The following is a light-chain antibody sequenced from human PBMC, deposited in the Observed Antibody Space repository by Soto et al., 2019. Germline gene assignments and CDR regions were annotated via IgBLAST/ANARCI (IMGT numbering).Light chain of an antibody. CDR2: GNT. V-gene: IGLV1-40*01. CDR3: QSYDSSLSASYV. CDR1: SSNIGAGCE. J-gene: IGLJ1*01. Sequence: QSVLTQPPPVSGAPGQRVTISCTGCSSNIGAGCEVHWYQHLPGKAPKLLIYGNTNRPSGVPDRFSGSKSGTSASLAITGLQAEDEADYYCQSYDSSLSASYVFGGRTKVTVL.